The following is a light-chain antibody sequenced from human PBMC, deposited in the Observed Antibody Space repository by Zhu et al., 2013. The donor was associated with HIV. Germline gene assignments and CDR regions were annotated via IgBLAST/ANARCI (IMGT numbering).Light chain of an antibody. CDR1: QNVNRF. CDR3: QQYIRWPPT. Sequence: EIVMTQSPATLSVSPGERATLSCRASQNVNRFLAWYQKQPGQAPRLLIYAASARASGIPTRFSGSGSGTEFTLTITSLQSDDFALYYCQQYIRWPPTFGQGTKVGLK. V-gene: IGKV3D-15*01. CDR2: AAS. J-gene: IGKJ1*01.